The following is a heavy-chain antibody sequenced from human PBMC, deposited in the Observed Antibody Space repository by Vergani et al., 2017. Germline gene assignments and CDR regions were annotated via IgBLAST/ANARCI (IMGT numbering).Heavy chain of an antibody. J-gene: IGHJ6*02. CDR3: ARDQRVVATAKRYYYYGMDV. CDR2: INAGNGNT. V-gene: IGHV1-3*01. D-gene: IGHD2-15*01. CDR1: GYTFTSYA. Sequence: QVQLVQSGAEVKKPGASVKVSCKASGYTFTSYAMHWVRQAPGQRLEWMGWINAGNGNTKYSQKFQGRVTITRDTSASTAYMELSSLRSEDTAVYYCARDQRVVATAKRYYYYGMDVWGQGTTVTVSS.